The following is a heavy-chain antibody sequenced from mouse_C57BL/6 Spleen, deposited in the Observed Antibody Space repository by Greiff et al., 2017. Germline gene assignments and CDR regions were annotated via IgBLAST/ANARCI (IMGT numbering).Heavy chain of an antibody. V-gene: IGHV1-81*01. J-gene: IGHJ3*01. CDR1: GYTFTSYG. Sequence: QVQLQPSGAELARPGASVKLSCKASGYTFTSYGISWVKQRTGQGLEWIGEIYSRSGNTYYNEKFKGKATLTAYKSSSTAFMVLRSLTTEDSAVYFCERIYDGYYWFANWGQRTLVSVSA. D-gene: IGHD2-3*01. CDR3: ERIYDGYYWFAN. CDR2: IYSRSGNT.